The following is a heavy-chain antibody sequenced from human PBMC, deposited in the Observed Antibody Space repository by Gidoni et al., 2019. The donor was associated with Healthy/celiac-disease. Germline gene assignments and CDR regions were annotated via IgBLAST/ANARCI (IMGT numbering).Heavy chain of an antibody. Sequence: QVQLVESGGGVVQPGRSLRLSCAASGFTFSSYGMHWVRQAPGKGLEWVAVISYDGSNKYYADSVKGRFTISRDNSKNTLYLQMNSLRAEDTAVYYCAKDRWRIAVAGNGGLDYWGQGTLVTVSS. CDR3: AKDRWRIAVAGNGGLDY. CDR2: ISYDGSNK. J-gene: IGHJ4*02. V-gene: IGHV3-30*18. D-gene: IGHD6-19*01. CDR1: GFTFSSYG.